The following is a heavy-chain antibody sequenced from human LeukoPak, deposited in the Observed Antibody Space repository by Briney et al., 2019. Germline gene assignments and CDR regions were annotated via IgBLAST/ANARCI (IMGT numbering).Heavy chain of an antibody. D-gene: IGHD4/OR15-4a*01. J-gene: IGHJ3*02. V-gene: IGHV4-39*01. CDR1: SGSISSSSHY. CDR2: IYYSGTT. CDR3: ARRGAHAFHI. Sequence: KPSETLSLTCTVSSGSISSSSHYWGWIRQPPGKGLEWIASIYYSGTTYYNPSLKSRVTISVDTSKNQFSLTLTSVTAADTAVYYCARRGAHAFHIWGQGTMVTVSS.